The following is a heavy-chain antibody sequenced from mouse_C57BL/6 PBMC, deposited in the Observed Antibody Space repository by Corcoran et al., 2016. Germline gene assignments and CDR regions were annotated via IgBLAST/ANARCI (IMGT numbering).Heavy chain of an antibody. J-gene: IGHJ4*01. CDR2: ISYDGSN. CDR3: ARERWLLHAMDY. V-gene: IGHV3-6*01. CDR1: GYSITSGYY. D-gene: IGHD2-3*01. Sequence: DVQLQESGPGLVKPSQSLSLTCSVTGYSITSGYYWNWIRQFPGNKLEWMGYISYDGSNNYNPSLKNRISITRDTSKNQFFLKLNSVTTEDTGTYYCARERWLLHAMDYWGQGTSVTVSS.